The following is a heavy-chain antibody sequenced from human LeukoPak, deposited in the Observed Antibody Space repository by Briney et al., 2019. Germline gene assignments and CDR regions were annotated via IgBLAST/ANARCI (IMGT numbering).Heavy chain of an antibody. D-gene: IGHD4-17*01. CDR3: ARHGSYQLLSDYGDYDDGCDAFDI. J-gene: IGHJ3*02. CDR1: GGSISSYY. Sequence: PSETLTLTCTVSGGSISSYYWSWIRQPPGKGLEWIGYNYYSGSTNYNPSLKSRVTISVDTSKNQFSRKLSSVTAADTAVYYCARHGSYQLLSDYGDYDDGCDAFDIWGQGTMVTVSS. CDR2: NYYSGST. V-gene: IGHV4-59*08.